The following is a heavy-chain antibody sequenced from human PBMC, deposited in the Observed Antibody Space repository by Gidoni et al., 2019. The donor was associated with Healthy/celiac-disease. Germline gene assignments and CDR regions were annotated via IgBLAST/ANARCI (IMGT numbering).Heavy chain of an antibody. J-gene: IGHJ4*02. CDR3: AKDRWSYYDSSGYYWAPIDY. CDR1: GFTFDDYA. CDR2: ISWNSGSI. V-gene: IGHV3-9*01. D-gene: IGHD3-22*01. Sequence: EVQLVESGGGLVQPGRSLRLSCAASGFTFDDYAMPWVRQAPGKGLEWVSGISWNSGSIGYADSVKGRFTISRDNAKNSLYLQMNSLRAEDTALYYCAKDRWSYYDSSGYYWAPIDYWGQGTLVTVSS.